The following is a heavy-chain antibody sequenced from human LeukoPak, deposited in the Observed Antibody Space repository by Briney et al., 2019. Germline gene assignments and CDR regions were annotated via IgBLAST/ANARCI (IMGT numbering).Heavy chain of an antibody. D-gene: IGHD3-10*01. V-gene: IGHV1-8*01. CDR2: MNPNSGNT. CDR1: GYTFTSYD. CDR3: ARAYYGSGSYSHPNYYYYGMDV. Sequence: ASVKVSCKASGYTFTSYDINWVRQATGQGLEWIGWMNPNSGNTGYAQKFQGRVTMTRNTSISTAYMELSSLRSEDTAVYYCARAYYGSGSYSHPNYYYYGMDVWGQETTVTVSS. J-gene: IGHJ6*02.